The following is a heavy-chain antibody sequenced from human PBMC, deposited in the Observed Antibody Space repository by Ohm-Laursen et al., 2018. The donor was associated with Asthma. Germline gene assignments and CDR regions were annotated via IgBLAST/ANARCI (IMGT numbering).Heavy chain of an antibody. CDR1: GYTFTSYA. J-gene: IGHJ4*02. D-gene: IGHD5-18*01. Sequence: GSSVKVSCKASGYTFTSYAMHWVRQAPGQRLEWMGWINAGNGNTKYSQKFQGRVTITRDTSASTAYMELSSLRSEDTAVYYCAPLYSYPLAYFDYWGQGTLVTVSS. V-gene: IGHV1-3*01. CDR3: APLYSYPLAYFDY. CDR2: INAGNGNT.